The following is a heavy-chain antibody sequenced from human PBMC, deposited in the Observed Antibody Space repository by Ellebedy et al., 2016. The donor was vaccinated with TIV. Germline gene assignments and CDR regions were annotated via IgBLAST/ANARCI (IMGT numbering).Heavy chain of an antibody. CDR1: DYIFATYN. D-gene: IGHD2-15*01. V-gene: IGHV1-18*01. Sequence: AASVKVSCKASDYIFATYNINWVRQAPGQGLEWLGWINPYNGNTDFAQSLQGRLTMTTDTSTNTAYMELRSLTSDDTAVYYCATGGRSRSFSGYYYYMDVWGTGTTVTVSS. J-gene: IGHJ6*03. CDR3: ATGGRSRSFSGYYYYMDV. CDR2: INPYNGNT.